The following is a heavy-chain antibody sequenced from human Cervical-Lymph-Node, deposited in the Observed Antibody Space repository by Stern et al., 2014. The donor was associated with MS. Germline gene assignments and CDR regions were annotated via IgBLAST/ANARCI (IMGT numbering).Heavy chain of an antibody. V-gene: IGHV3-21*01. Sequence: EMQLVESGGGLFKPGGSLRLSCAASGFTSSNYGMHWVRQAPGKGLKWVSSIRSSGSNKYYADSVKGRLTITRDNAKNSLYLQMNSLRAEDTGIYYCARHCSSSRCFRYYGMDVWGQGTTVTVSS. CDR2: IRSSGSNK. CDR3: ARHCSSSRCFRYYGMDV. D-gene: IGHD2-2*01. J-gene: IGHJ6*02. CDR1: GFTSSNYG.